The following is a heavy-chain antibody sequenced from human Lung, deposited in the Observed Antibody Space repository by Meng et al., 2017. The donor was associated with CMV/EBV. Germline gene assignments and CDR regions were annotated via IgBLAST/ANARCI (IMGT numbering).Heavy chain of an antibody. CDR1: GGSISSSTYY. J-gene: IGHJ4*02. CDR2: LYDSGST. Sequence: QLQVQEWGPGLVRPSETLSLTCSVSGGSISSSTYYWAWIRQPPGKGLEWIGSLYDSGSTYYHPSLKSQVTISVDTSKTYFSLKLRSVTAADTAVYYCARDLEYWGQGTLVTVSS. D-gene: IGHD1-1*01. CDR3: ARDLEY. V-gene: IGHV4-39*07.